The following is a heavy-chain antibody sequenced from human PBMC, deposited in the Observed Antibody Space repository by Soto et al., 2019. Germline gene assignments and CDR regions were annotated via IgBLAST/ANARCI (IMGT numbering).Heavy chain of an antibody. V-gene: IGHV3-21*01. D-gene: IGHD6-13*01. CDR3: ARELIAAAGTGWFDP. CDR2: ISSSSSYI. Sequence: EVQLVESGGGLVKPGGSLRLSCAASGFTFSSYSMNWVRQAPGKGLEWVSSISSSSSYIYYADSVKGRFTISRDNAKNPLYLQMNSLRAEDTAVYYCARELIAAAGTGWFDPWGQGTLVTVSS. CDR1: GFTFSSYS. J-gene: IGHJ5*02.